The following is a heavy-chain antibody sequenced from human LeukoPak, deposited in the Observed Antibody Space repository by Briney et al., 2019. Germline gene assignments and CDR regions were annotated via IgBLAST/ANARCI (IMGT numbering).Heavy chain of an antibody. J-gene: IGHJ4*02. CDR3: ARDNWGLVDY. Sequence: GGSLRLSCAASGFTLSGYTMNWVRQAPGKGLEWVSYISSSSSDMYYADSVKGRFTISRDNAKNTLYLQMNSLRAEDTAVYYCARDNWGLVDYWGQGTLVTVSS. V-gene: IGHV3-21*05. D-gene: IGHD7-27*01. CDR1: GFTLSGYT. CDR2: ISSSSSDM.